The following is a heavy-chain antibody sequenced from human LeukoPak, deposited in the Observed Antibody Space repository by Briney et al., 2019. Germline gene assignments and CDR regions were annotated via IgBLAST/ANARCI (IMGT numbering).Heavy chain of an antibody. CDR3: ATNYYDSSGYFPDFDS. V-gene: IGHV3-23*01. CDR2: ISGSGGST. D-gene: IGHD3-22*01. J-gene: IGHJ4*02. CDR1: GFTFSSYA. Sequence: GGSLRLSCAASGFTFSSYAMSWVRQAPGKGLEWVSAISGSGGSTYYADSVKGRFTISRDNSKNTLYLQMNSLRADDTAVYYCATNYYDSSGYFPDFDSWGQGALVSVSS.